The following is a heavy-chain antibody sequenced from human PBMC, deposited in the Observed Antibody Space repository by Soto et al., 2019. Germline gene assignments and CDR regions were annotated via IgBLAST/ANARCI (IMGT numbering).Heavy chain of an antibody. CDR2: ISHDGSHK. J-gene: IGHJ6*02. Sequence: GGSLRLSCAASGFTFSSYGLHWVRQAPAKGLEWVALISHDGSHKNYADSVKGRFTISRDNSKKTLYLQMNSLRAEDTAVYYCAKRPWNPILDHYYYGMDVWGQGTTVTVSS. D-gene: IGHD1-1*01. CDR3: AKRPWNPILDHYYYGMDV. V-gene: IGHV3-30*18. CDR1: GFTFSSYG.